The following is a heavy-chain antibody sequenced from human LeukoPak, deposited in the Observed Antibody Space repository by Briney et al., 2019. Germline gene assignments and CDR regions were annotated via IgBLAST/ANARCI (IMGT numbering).Heavy chain of an antibody. CDR3: ASVLWFGGIFFDY. V-gene: IGHV3-74*01. J-gene: IGHJ4*02. CDR2: INTDGSST. Sequence: PGGSLRLSCAASGFTFSSYWMHWVRQAPGKGLVWVSRINTDGSSTSYADSVKGRFTISRDNTKNSLYLQMNSLRAEDTAVYYCASVLWFGGIFFDYWGQGTLVTVSS. D-gene: IGHD3-10*01. CDR1: GFTFSSYW.